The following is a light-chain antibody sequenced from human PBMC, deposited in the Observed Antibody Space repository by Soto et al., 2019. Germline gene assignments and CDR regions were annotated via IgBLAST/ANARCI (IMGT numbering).Light chain of an antibody. Sequence: DIVLTQSPATLSLSPGERATLSCRASQSVGRYLAWYQQRPDQAPSLLIYDASNRATGVPARFSGGGSGTDFTLTISSLEPEDFAVYYCQQRNDWRRGTFGQGTRLEIK. J-gene: IGKJ5*01. CDR2: DAS. V-gene: IGKV3-11*01. CDR1: QSVGRY. CDR3: QQRNDWRRGT.